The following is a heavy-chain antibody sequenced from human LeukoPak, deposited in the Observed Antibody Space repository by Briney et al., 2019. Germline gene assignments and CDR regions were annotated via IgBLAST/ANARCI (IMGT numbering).Heavy chain of an antibody. J-gene: IGHJ5*02. CDR1: GFTLNNYG. CDR2: IAHDGVSK. D-gene: IGHD6-19*01. CDR3: ARDWGASGWYNWFDP. Sequence: GRSLRLSCATSGFTLNNYGMHWVRQAPGKGLEWVAIIAHDGVSKYYTDSVKGRFTISRDNSRNTLYLRMDSLRPEDTAVYYCARDWGASGWYNWFDPWGQGTLVTVSS. V-gene: IGHV3-30*19.